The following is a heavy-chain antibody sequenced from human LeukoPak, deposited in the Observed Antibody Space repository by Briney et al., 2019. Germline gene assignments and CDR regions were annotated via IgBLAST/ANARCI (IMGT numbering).Heavy chain of an antibody. CDR2: IKQDGSEK. CDR1: GLTFSNYW. D-gene: IGHD1-1*01. V-gene: IGHV3-7*01. CDR3: ASVGTTGTTLRFDY. J-gene: IGHJ4*02. Sequence: GGSLRLSCAASGLTFSNYWMDWVRQAPGKGLEWVANIKQDGSEKNYVDSVKGRFIISRDNAKNALYLQMNSLRAEDTAVYYCASVGTTGTTLRFDYWGQGTLVTVSS.